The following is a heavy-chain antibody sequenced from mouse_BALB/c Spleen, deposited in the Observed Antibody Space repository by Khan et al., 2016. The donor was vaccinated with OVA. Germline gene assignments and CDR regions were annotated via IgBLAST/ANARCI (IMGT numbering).Heavy chain of an antibody. Sequence: QVQLQQSGAELAKPGASVKMSCKASGYTFTTYWMHWVKQRPGQGLEWIGYINPTSGYTDYNEKFKDRATLSADNSSSTAYMQLSSLTSEDSAVYNCTRDRIDYWGQGTTLTVSS. CDR1: GYTFTTYW. CDR2: INPTSGYT. J-gene: IGHJ2*01. V-gene: IGHV1-7*01. CDR3: TRDRIDY.